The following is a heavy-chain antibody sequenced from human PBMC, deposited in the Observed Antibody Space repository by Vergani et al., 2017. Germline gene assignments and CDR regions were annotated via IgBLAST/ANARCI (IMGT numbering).Heavy chain of an antibody. Sequence: QVQLVQSGAEVKKPGASVKVSCKASGYTFTSYDINWVRQATGQGLEWMGWMNSNSGNTGYAQKFQGRVTMTMNTSISTAYMELSSLRSEDTAVYYCARGRKSKGIRGFYYYMDVWGKGTTVTVSS. CDR1: GYTFTSYD. J-gene: IGHJ6*03. CDR3: ARGRKSKGIRGFYYYMDV. D-gene: IGHD1-14*01. V-gene: IGHV1-8*01. CDR2: MNSNSGNT.